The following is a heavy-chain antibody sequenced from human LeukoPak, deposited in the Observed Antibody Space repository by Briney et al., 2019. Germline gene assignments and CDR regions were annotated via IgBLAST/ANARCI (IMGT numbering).Heavy chain of an antibody. CDR1: GGSISSYY. D-gene: IGHD2-15*01. V-gene: IGHV4-59*01. CDR3: ARDYDIVLERSHAFDI. CDR2: IYYSGST. J-gene: IGHJ3*02. Sequence: SETLSLTCTVSGGSISSYYWSWIRQPPGKGLEWIGYIYYSGSTNYNPSLKSRVTISVDTSKNQFSLKLSSVTAADTAVYYCARDYDIVLERSHAFDIWGQGTMVTVSS.